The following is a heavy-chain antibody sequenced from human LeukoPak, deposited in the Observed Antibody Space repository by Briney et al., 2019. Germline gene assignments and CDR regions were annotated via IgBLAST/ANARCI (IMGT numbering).Heavy chain of an antibody. Sequence: GGSLRLACAASGLTFSSYAMSWVRQAPGKGLEWVSTISGSGGSTYYADSVKGRFTISRDNSKNTLYLQMNSLRAEDTAVYYCARDAWGGEMATITKQDYWGQGTLVTVSS. CDR1: GLTFSSYA. CDR2: ISGSGGST. D-gene: IGHD5-24*01. J-gene: IGHJ4*02. CDR3: ARDAWGGEMATITKQDY. V-gene: IGHV3-23*01.